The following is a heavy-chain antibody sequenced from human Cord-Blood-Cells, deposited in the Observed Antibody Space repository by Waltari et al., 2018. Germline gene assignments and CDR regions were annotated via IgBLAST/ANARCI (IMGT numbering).Heavy chain of an antibody. CDR1: GFTFSSYW. J-gene: IGHJ5*02. Sequence: EVQLVESGGGLVQPGGSLRLSCAASGFTFSSYWMTWVRQAPGKGLCWLAKIKQDGGEKYYVDSVRGRFTISRDNAKNSLYLQRNSLRAEDTAVYYCAREESSSWPNWFDPWGQGTLVTVSS. D-gene: IGHD6-13*01. CDR2: IKQDGGEK. CDR3: AREESSSWPNWFDP. V-gene: IGHV3-7*01.